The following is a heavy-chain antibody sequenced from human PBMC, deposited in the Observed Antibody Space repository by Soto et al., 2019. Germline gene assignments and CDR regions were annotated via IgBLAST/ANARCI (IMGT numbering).Heavy chain of an antibody. J-gene: IGHJ4*02. CDR1: GGTFSSYA. Sequence: QVQLVQSGAEVKKPGSSVKVSCKASGGTFSSYAISWVRQAPGQGLEWMGGIIPIFGTANYAQKFQGRVTITADESTSTAYIELSSLRSEDTAVYYCARAEIATKGLNYYFDYWGQGTLVTVSS. CDR3: ARAEIATKGLNYYFDY. D-gene: IGHD2-21*01. CDR2: IIPIFGTA. V-gene: IGHV1-69*12.